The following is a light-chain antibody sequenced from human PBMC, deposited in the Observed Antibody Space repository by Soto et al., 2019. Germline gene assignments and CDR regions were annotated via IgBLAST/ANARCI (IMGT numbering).Light chain of an antibody. Sequence: IVLTQSPGTLSLSPGDRATLSCRASQSVSGSYLAWYQQKPGLAPRLLIYGASIRATGIPDRFSGSGSGRGCSRTIRRREPGDFELYYCQRYGRSPRTFGQGTKVEIK. CDR3: QRYGRSPRT. CDR1: QSVSGSY. J-gene: IGKJ1*01. V-gene: IGKV3-20*01. CDR2: GAS.